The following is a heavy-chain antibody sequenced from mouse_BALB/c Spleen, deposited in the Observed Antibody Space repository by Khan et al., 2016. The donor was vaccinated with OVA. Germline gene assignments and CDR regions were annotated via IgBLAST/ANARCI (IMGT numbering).Heavy chain of an antibody. CDR2: IYPGNSDT. J-gene: IGHJ3*01. D-gene: IGHD2-2*01. Sequence: EVQLQQSGTVLARPGTSVKMSCKASGYTFTSYWMHWVKQRPGQGLEWIGAIYPGNSDTSYNQKFKGKATLNAVTSTSTAYMELSSLTNEDSAVYCCSRFGYLFAYWGQGTLVTVSA. CDR3: SRFGYLFAY. V-gene: IGHV1-5*01. CDR1: GYTFTSYW.